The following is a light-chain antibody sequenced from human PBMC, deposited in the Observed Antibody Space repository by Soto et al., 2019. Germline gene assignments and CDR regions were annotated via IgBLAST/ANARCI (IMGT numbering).Light chain of an antibody. CDR2: LNSDGSH. V-gene: IGLV4-69*01. Sequence: QLVLTQSHSASASLGASVKLTCTLSSGHSSYAIAWHQQQPEKGPRYLMKLNSDGSHSKGDGIPDRFSGSSSGAERYLTISSLQSEDEADYYCQTWGTGIVVFGGGTQLTV. J-gene: IGLJ2*01. CDR1: SGHSSYA. CDR3: QTWGTGIVV.